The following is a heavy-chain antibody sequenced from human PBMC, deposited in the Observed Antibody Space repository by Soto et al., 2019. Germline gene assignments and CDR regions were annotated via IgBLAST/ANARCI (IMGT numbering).Heavy chain of an antibody. CDR3: AKDQEVVAAVSHLDY. CDR2: ISGSGGNT. J-gene: IGHJ4*02. D-gene: IGHD2-15*01. V-gene: IGHV3-23*01. CDR1: GFTFSTYA. Sequence: EVQLLDSGGGLVQPGGSLRLSCAASGFTFSTYAMSWVRQAPGKGLEWVSSISGSGGNTYYADSVKGRFTISRDNSKTTLYLQMNSLRAEDTAVYYCAKDQEVVAAVSHLDYWGQGTLVTVSS.